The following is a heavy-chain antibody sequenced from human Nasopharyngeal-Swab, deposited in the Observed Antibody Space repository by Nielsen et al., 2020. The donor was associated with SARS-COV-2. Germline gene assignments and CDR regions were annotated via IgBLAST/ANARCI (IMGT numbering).Heavy chain of an antibody. J-gene: IGHJ6*02. CDR3: ARDLWEGKRWSGSYYYYGMDV. D-gene: IGHD3-3*01. Sequence: SCAASGFTFSDYYMSWIRQAPGTGLEWVSYISSSGSTIYYADSVKGRFTISRDNAKNSLYLQMNSLRAEDSAVYYCARDLWEGKRWSGSYYYYGMDVWGQGTTVTVSS. CDR1: GFTFSDYY. V-gene: IGHV3-11*01. CDR2: ISSSGSTI.